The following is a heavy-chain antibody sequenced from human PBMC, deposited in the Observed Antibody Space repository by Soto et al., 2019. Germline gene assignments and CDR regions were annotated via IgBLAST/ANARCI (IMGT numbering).Heavy chain of an antibody. V-gene: IGHV1-69*08. Sequence: QVHLVQSGAEVKKPGSSVKVSCKASGDTFSSHTISWVRQAPGQGLEWMGRIIPSLDIGNYAQRFQGRVTITADKSTTTAYMELSSLTPEDTAMYYCARDTSLYGDFDFWGQGTRVAVSS. D-gene: IGHD4-17*01. CDR1: GDTFSSHT. J-gene: IGHJ4*02. CDR3: ARDTSLYGDFDF. CDR2: IIPSLDIG.